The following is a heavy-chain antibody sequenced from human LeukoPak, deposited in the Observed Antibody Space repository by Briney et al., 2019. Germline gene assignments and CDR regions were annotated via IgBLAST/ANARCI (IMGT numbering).Heavy chain of an antibody. D-gene: IGHD2-15*01. V-gene: IGHV4-38-2*02. Sequence: PSETLSLTCTVSGYSISSGYYWGWIRQPPGKGLEWIGSIYHSGSTYYNPSLKSRVTISVDTSKNQFSLKLSSVTAADTAVYYCARERGYCSGGSCYGFYGYWGQGTLVTVSS. CDR2: IYHSGST. J-gene: IGHJ4*02. CDR3: ARERGYCSGGSCYGFYGY. CDR1: GYSISSGYY.